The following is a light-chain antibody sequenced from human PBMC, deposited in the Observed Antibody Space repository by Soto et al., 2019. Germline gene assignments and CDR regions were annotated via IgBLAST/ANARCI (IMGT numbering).Light chain of an antibody. V-gene: IGKV1-12*01. CDR1: QDVGKW. CDR3: QQANSFPIT. CDR2: GAS. Sequence: DIQMTQSPPSVSASVGDRVTITFRASQDVGKWLAWYQQKPGKAPTLLIHGASSLQSGVPPRYSGSGYGTDFTLTIRSLQPEDFATYYCQQANSFPITFGQGTRLE. J-gene: IGKJ5*01.